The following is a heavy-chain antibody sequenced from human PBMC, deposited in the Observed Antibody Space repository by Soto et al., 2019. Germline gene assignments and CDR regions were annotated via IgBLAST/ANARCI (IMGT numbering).Heavy chain of an antibody. Sequence: ASVKVSCKASGYTFTIYYMHWVRQAPGQGLEWMGIINPSGGSTSYAQKFQGRVTMTRDTSTSTVYMELNSLRSEDTAVYYCARELVVADRESDYWGQGTLVTVSS. CDR1: GYTFTIYY. CDR3: ARELVVADRESDY. V-gene: IGHV1-46*01. D-gene: IGHD2-15*01. CDR2: INPSGGST. J-gene: IGHJ4*02.